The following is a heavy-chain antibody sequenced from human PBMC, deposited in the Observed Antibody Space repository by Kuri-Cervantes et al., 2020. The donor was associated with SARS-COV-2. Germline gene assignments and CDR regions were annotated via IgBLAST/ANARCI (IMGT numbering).Heavy chain of an antibody. CDR1: GGSISSSSYY. CDR3: ARASGDSGWYLAFDY. Sequence: SETLSLTCTVSGGSISSSSYYWGWIRQPPGKGLEWIGSIYYSGSTYYNPSLKSRVTISVDTSKNQFSLKLSSVTAADTAVYYCARASGDSGWYLAFDYWGQGTLVTVSS. D-gene: IGHD6-19*01. CDR2: IYYSGST. J-gene: IGHJ4*02. V-gene: IGHV4-39*07.